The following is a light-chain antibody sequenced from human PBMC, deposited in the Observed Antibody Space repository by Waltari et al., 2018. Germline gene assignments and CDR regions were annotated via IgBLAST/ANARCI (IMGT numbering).Light chain of an antibody. J-gene: IGLJ3*02. V-gene: IGLV1-44*01. CDR1: TPNIGGNT. CDR3: AAWDDSLNVVM. CDR2: YNN. Sequence: QSVLTQPPSASGTPGQRVTISCSGSTPNIGGNTVNWYQQFPGTAPKLLIYYNNQRPSGVPDRFSGSKSGTSASLAISGLQPDDEADYFCAAWDDSLNVVMFGGGTKLTVL.